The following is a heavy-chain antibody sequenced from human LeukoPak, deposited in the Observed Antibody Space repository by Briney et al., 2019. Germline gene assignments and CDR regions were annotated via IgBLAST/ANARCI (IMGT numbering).Heavy chain of an antibody. D-gene: IGHD4/OR15-4a*01. Sequence: PGGSLRLSCAASGFTFSSYNMNWVRQAPGKGLEWVSSISSSSSYIYYADSVKGRFTISRDNAKNSLYLQMNSLRAEDTAVYYCARDTLGEGEDANYAVYYFDYWGQGTPVTVSS. CDR3: ARDTLGEGEDANYAVYYFDY. CDR2: ISSSSSYI. CDR1: GFTFSSYN. J-gene: IGHJ4*02. V-gene: IGHV3-21*01.